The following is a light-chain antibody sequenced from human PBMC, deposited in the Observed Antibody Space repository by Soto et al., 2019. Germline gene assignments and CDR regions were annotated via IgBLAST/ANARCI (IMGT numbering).Light chain of an antibody. V-gene: IGLV2-11*01. CDR2: DVN. CDR1: SSDVGGHNF. CDR3: SSYAGSNTVI. Sequence: QSALTQPRSVSGSPGQSVTISCTGTSSDVGGHNFVSWYQQHPGIAPKLMIYDVNKRPSGVPDRFSGSKSGNTASLTISGLQAEDEADYYCSSYAGSNTVIFGGGTKVTVL. J-gene: IGLJ2*01.